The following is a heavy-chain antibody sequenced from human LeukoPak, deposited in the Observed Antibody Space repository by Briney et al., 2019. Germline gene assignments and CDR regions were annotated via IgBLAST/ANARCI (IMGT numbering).Heavy chain of an antibody. D-gene: IGHD4-17*01. CDR2: IYYSGST. CDR1: GGSISSGDYY. Sequence: PSQTLSLTCTVSGGSISSGDYYWSWIRQPPGKGLEWIGHIYYSGSTYYNPSLKSRVTISVDTSKNQFSLKLSSVTAADTAVYYCARVSGDYDANYFDYWGQGTLVTVSS. CDR3: ARVSGDYDANYFDY. V-gene: IGHV4-30-4*08. J-gene: IGHJ4*02.